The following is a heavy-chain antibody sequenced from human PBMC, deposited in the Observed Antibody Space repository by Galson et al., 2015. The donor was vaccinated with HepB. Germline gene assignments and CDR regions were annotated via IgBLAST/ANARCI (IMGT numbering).Heavy chain of an antibody. Sequence: SLRLSCAASDFSFSNAWMNWVRRVPGKGLEWVGHIKSKTYGGTADYAAPVKDRFTLSSDDSKNILYLHLDSLNTEDTGIYYCTTATMIRGEVPYYFYKYGMDVWGQGTAVTVSS. CDR3: TTATMIRGEVPYYFYKYGMDV. CDR2: IKSKTYGGTA. D-gene: IGHD3-10*01. J-gene: IGHJ6*02. CDR1: DFSFSNAW. V-gene: IGHV3-15*07.